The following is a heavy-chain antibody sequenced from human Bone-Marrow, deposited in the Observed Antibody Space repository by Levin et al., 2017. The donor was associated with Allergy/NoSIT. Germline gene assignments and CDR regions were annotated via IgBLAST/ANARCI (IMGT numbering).Heavy chain of an antibody. J-gene: IGHJ4*02. CDR1: SGPISTTTYH. CDR3: ARRAEGRDDYGDFIDY. CDR2: IYYSGST. Sequence: SETLSLTCSVSSGPISTTTYHWDWIRQPPGTGLEWIGSIYYSGSTYYSPSLKSRVTISVDTSKNQFSLNLKSVTAADTAVYFCARRAEGRDDYGDFIDYWGQGTLVTVSS. V-gene: IGHV4-39*01. D-gene: IGHD4-17*01.